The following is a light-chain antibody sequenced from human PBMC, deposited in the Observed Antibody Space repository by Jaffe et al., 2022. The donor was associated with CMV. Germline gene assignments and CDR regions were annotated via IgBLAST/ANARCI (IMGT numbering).Light chain of an antibody. CDR1: SSDIGGYDY. CDR3: SSYSTSSSTLVV. J-gene: IGLJ2*01. Sequence: QSALTQPASVSGSPGQSITISCTGSSSDIGGYDYVSWYQQHPGKAPKLMIYDVTHRPSGVSSRFSGSKSGNTASLTISGLQAEDEANYYCSSYSTSSSTLVVFGEGTKLTVL. V-gene: IGLV2-14*03. CDR2: DVT.